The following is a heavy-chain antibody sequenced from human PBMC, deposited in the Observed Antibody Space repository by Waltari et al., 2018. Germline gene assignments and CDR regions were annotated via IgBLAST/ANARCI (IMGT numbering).Heavy chain of an antibody. J-gene: IGHJ5*02. V-gene: IGHV4-34*01. Sequence: VQLQQWGAGLLTPSETLSLTCAVYGGSFSGYYWSWIRPPAGRGLEWIGEINHSGSTNYNPSLKSRVTISVDTSKNQFSLKLSSVSAADTAVYYCARGRTTYCSGGSCRNWFDPWGQGTLVTVSS. CDR1: GGSFSGYY. D-gene: IGHD2-15*01. CDR2: INHSGST. CDR3: ARGRTTYCSGGSCRNWFDP.